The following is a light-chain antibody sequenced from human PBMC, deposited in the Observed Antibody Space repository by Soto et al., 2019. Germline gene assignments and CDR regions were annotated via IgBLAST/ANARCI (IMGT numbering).Light chain of an antibody. J-gene: IGKJ1*01. CDR1: QSISSW. Sequence: DIQMTQSPSTLSASVGDRVTITCRASQSISSWLAWYQQKPGKAHKLLIYAAYSLQSGVPSRFSGSGSGTDFTLTISSLQPEDFATYYCKQSYSTLWTFGQGTKVDIK. V-gene: IGKV1-39*01. CDR3: KQSYSTLWT. CDR2: AAY.